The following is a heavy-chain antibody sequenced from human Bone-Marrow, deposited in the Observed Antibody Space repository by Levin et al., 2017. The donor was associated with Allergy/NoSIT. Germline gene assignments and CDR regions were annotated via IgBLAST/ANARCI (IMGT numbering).Heavy chain of an antibody. V-gene: IGHV3-49*04. D-gene: IGHD3-3*01. CDR2: IRSKAYGGTT. CDR3: TRDLNSAFWSGYSYYYGMDV. CDR1: GFTFGDYA. Sequence: GESLKISCTASGFTFGDYAMSWVRQAPGKGLEWVGFIRSKAYGGTTEYAASVKGRFTISRDDSKSIAYLQMNSLKTEDTAVYYCTRDLNSAFWSGYSYYYGMDVWGQGTTVTVSS. J-gene: IGHJ6*02.